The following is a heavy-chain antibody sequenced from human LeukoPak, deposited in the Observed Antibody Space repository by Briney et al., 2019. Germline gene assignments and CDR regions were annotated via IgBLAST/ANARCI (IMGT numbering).Heavy chain of an antibody. V-gene: IGHV1-2*02. Sequence: ASVKVSCKASGYTFTGYYMHWVRQAPGQGLEWMGWINPNSGSTNYAQKFQGRVTMTRDTSISTACMELTRLRSDDTAVYYCARDNGDYWFDYWGQGTLVTVSS. J-gene: IGHJ4*02. D-gene: IGHD4-17*01. CDR2: INPNSGST. CDR3: ARDNGDYWFDY. CDR1: GYTFTGYY.